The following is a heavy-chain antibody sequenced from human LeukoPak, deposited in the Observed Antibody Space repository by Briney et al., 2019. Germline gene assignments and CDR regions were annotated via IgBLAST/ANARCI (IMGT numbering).Heavy chain of an antibody. J-gene: IGHJ3*02. D-gene: IGHD1-1*01. CDR2: FDPEDGET. CDR3: ATPRGTTEGYAFDI. V-gene: IGHV1-24*01. Sequence: GASVKVSCKVSGYTLTELSMHWVRQAPGKGLEWMGGFDPEDGETIYAQKFQGRVTMTEDTSTDTAYMELSSLRSEDTAVYYCATPRGTTEGYAFDIWGQGTMVTVSS. CDR1: GYTLTELS.